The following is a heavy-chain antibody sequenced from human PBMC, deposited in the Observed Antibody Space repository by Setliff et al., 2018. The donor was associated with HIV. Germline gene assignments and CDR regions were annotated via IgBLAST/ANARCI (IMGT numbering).Heavy chain of an antibody. CDR3: ARGRKKTLVVSGTRYFDF. CDR1: GLILSSYG. V-gene: IGHV3-33*05. D-gene: IGHD6-19*01. CDR2: MPYDGTNE. Sequence: PGESLKISCVASGLILSSYGIHWVRQAPGKGLEWVTFMPYDGTNEYYASLKSRVSMSVDKSKNQFSLKLTSVTAADMGVYYCARGRKKTLVVSGTRYFDFWGQGTLVTVSS. J-gene: IGHJ4*02.